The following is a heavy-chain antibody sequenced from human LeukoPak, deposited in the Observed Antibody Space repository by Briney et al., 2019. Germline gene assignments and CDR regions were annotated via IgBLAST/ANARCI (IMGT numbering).Heavy chain of an antibody. CDR2: IYRDGTT. J-gene: IGHJ4*02. CDR1: GYSISSGYY. Sequence: SETLSLTCAVGGYSISSGYYWGWVRQPPGKGLEWIGSIYRDGTTFHNPSLKSRVTISVGTSKNQFSLKLSPVTAADTAVYFCAGFFARGGSLDYWGQGTLVTVSS. V-gene: IGHV4-38-2*01. D-gene: IGHD3-16*01. CDR3: AGFFARGGSLDY.